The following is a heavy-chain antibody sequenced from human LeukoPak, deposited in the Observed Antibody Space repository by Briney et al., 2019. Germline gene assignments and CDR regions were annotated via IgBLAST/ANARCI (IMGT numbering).Heavy chain of an antibody. CDR2: ISYDGSNK. Sequence: GGSLRLSCAASGFTFSSYAMRWVRQAPGKGLEWVAVISYDGSNKYYADSVKGRFTISRDNSKNTLYLQMNSLRAEDTAVYYCARDAYDYGGNSDYWGQGTLVTVSS. CDR3: ARDAYDYGGNSDY. CDR1: GFTFSSYA. V-gene: IGHV3-30-3*01. D-gene: IGHD4-23*01. J-gene: IGHJ4*02.